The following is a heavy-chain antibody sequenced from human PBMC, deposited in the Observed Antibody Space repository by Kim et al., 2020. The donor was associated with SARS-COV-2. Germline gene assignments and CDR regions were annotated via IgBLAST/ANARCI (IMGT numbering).Heavy chain of an antibody. CDR1: GFTFSSYA. D-gene: IGHD6-13*01. J-gene: IGHJ4*02. CDR3: ARDPDSSSWYSWFDY. Sequence: GGSLRLSCAASGFTFSSYAMHWVRQAPGKGLEWVAVISYDGSNKYYADSVKGRFTISRDNSKNTLYLQMNSLRAEDTAVYYCARDPDSSSWYSWFDYWGQGTLVTVSS. CDR2: ISYDGSNK. V-gene: IGHV3-30*04.